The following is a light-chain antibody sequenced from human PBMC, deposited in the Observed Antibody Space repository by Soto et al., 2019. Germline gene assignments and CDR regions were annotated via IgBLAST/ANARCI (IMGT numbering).Light chain of an antibody. V-gene: IGLV2-11*01. J-gene: IGLJ2*01. CDR1: SSDVGGYSY. CDR3: CSYAGSYTLVV. CDR2: DVT. Sequence: QSVLTRPRSVSGSPGQSVTISCTGTSSDVGGYSYVSWYQQHPGKAPKLMIYDVTKRPSGVPDRFSGSKSGNTASLTISGLQTEDEADYYCCSYAGSYTLVVFGGGTQLTVL.